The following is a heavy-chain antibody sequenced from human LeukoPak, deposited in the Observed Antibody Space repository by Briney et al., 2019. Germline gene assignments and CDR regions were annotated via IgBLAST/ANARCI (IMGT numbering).Heavy chain of an antibody. CDR2: INHSGST. CDR1: GGSFSGYY. D-gene: IGHD2/OR15-2a*01. V-gene: IGHV4-34*01. J-gene: IGHJ4*02. CDR3: AREVGPFHYFDY. Sequence: SETLSLTCAVYGGSFSGYYWSWIRQPPGKGLEWIGEINHSGSTNYNPSLKSRVTISVDTSKNQFSLKLSSVTAADTAVYYCAREVGPFHYFDYWGQGALVTVSS.